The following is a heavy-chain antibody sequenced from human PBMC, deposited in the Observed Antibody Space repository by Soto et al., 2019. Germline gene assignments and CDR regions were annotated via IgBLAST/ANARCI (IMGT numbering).Heavy chain of an antibody. CDR3: AREGSLGLDV. CDR1: GFIFSSFW. V-gene: IGHV3-74*03. CDR2: INGDGASL. Sequence: EVRLEEAGGGFVQPGGSLRVSCSGSGFIFSSFWMHWVRQGPGKGLEWVSRINGDGASLAYAESVKGRFSISRDNVKNTLHLQMTSLGVDDTAVYFCAREGSLGLDVWGRGTTVTVSS. D-gene: IGHD3-10*01. J-gene: IGHJ6*02.